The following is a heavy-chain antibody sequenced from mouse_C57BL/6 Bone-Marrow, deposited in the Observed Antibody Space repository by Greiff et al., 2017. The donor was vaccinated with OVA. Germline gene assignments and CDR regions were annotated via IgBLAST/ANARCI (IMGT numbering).Heavy chain of an antibody. CDR2: ISDGGSYT. CDR1: GFTFSSYA. V-gene: IGHV5-4*03. J-gene: IGHJ1*03. CDR3: ARAQGPSYWYVDV. D-gene: IGHD3-3*01. Sequence: EVMLVESGGGLVKPGGSLKLSCAASGFTFSSYAMSWVRQTPEKRLEWVATISDGGSYTYYPDNVKGRFTISRDNAKNNLYLQMSHLKSEDTAMYYCARAQGPSYWYVDVWGTGTTVTVSS.